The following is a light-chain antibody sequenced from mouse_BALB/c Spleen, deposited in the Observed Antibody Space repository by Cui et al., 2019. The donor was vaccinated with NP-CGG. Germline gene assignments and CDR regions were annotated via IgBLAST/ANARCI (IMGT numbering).Light chain of an antibody. CDR1: AGTVTTTNY. Sequence: QAVVNHESALKTSPGGTCTLTCRSSAGTVTTTNYANWVQEKPDHLFTGLIGGTKNRAPGVPARFSGSLIGDKAALTITGAQTEDEAIYFCALWYSNHWVFGGGTKLTVL. J-gene: IGLJ1*01. CDR2: GTK. CDR3: ALWYSNHWV. V-gene: IGLV1*01.